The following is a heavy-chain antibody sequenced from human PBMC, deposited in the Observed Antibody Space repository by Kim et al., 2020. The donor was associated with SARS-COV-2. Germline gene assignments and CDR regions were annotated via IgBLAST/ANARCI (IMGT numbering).Heavy chain of an antibody. J-gene: IGHJ6*01. CDR3: ARGGRGYSYGLDYYYYGV. Sequence: SETLSLTCAVYGGSFSGYYWSWIRQPPGKGLEWIGEINHSGSTNYNPSLKSRVTISVDTSKNQFSLKLSSVTAADTAVYYCARGGRGYSYGLDYYYYGV. D-gene: IGHD5-18*01. V-gene: IGHV4-34*01. CDR2: INHSGST. CDR1: GGSFSGYY.